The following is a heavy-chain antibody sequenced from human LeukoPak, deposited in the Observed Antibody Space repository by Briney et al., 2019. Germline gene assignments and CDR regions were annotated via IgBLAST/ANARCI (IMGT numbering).Heavy chain of an antibody. J-gene: IGHJ6*02. D-gene: IGHD3-10*01. CDR3: ARVSDVLLWFGELLFDGMDV. CDR2: ISYDGSNK. CDR1: AFTFSSFW. V-gene: IGHV3-30-3*01. Sequence: GGSLRLSCAPSAFTFSSFWMTWVRQAPGKGLEWVAVISYDGSNKYYADSVKGRFTISRDNSKNTLYLQMNSLRAEDTAVYYCARVSDVLLWFGELLFDGMDVWGQGTTVTVSS.